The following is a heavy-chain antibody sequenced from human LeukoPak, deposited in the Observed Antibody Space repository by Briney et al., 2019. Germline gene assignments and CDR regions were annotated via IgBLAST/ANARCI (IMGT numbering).Heavy chain of an antibody. V-gene: IGHV3-21*01. CDR2: ISSSSSYI. D-gene: IGHD3-10*01. Sequence: GGSLRLSCAASGFTFSGYSRNWVRQAPGKGREWVSSISSSSSYIYYADSVKGRFTISRDNAKNSLYLQMNSLRAEDTAVYYCARDLARLSSSPGDYWGQGTLVTVSS. CDR3: ARDLARLSSSPGDY. J-gene: IGHJ4*02. CDR1: GFTFSGYS.